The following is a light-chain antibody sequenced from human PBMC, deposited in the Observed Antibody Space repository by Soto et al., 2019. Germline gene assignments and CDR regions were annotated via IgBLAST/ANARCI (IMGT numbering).Light chain of an antibody. Sequence: EIVLTQSPATLSLFPGERATLSCRASQSVSRYLAWYQQKPGQAPRLLIYDASNRATGIPARFSGSGSGTDFTLTISSLEPEDFAVYYWQQRNNSPRTFGQGTKLEIK. CDR3: QQRNNSPRT. CDR1: QSVSRY. J-gene: IGKJ2*01. CDR2: DAS. V-gene: IGKV3-11*01.